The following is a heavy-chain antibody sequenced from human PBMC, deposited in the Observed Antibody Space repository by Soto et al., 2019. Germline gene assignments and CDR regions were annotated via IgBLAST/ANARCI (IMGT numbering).Heavy chain of an antibody. CDR3: ARDLGLDCSSNSCYTHNWFDP. CDR2: INAGNGNT. CDR1: GYTFTSYA. J-gene: IGHJ5*02. D-gene: IGHD2-2*02. V-gene: IGHV1-3*01. Sequence: ASVKVSCKASGYTFTSYAMHWVRQAPGQRLEWMGWINAGNGNTKYSQKFQGRVTITRDTSASTAYMELSSLRSEDTAVYYCARDLGLDCSSNSCYTHNWFDPWGQGTLVTVSS.